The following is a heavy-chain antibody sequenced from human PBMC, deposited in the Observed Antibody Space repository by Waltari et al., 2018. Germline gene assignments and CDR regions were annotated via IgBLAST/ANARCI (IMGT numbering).Heavy chain of an antibody. V-gene: IGHV1-3*01. Sequence: QVKLGQSGAEVKKPGVSVKESCKASGYTFTSYARHWVRQAPGQRLEWMGWINAGNGNTKYSQQFQSSVSITRETSASTAYMELSSLGSEDTAVYSCARGGLVAAGPTGFDPWGLGTLVTVSS. D-gene: IGHD6-13*01. CDR1: GYTFTSYA. J-gene: IGHJ5*02. CDR2: INAGNGNT. CDR3: ARGGLVAAGPTGFDP.